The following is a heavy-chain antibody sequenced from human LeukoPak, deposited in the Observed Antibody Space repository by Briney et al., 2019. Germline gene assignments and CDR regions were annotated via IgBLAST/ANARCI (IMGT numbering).Heavy chain of an antibody. CDR1: GFTFSSYA. D-gene: IGHD6-19*01. CDR3: ARDIVPVAGTSGWFDP. Sequence: PGGSLRLSWAASGFTFSSYAMHWVRQAPGKGLEWVAVISYDGSNKYYADSVKGRFTISRDNSKNTLYLQMNNLRPEDTAVYYCARDIVPVAGTSGWFDPWGQGTLVTVSS. V-gene: IGHV3-30*04. J-gene: IGHJ5*02. CDR2: ISYDGSNK.